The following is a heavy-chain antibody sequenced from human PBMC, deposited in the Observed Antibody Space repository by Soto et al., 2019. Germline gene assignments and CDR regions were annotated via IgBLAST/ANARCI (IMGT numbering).Heavy chain of an antibody. D-gene: IGHD3-22*01. Sequence: ASVKVSCKASGYTFTGYYMHWVRQAPGQGLEWMGWINPNSGGTNYAQKFQGWVTMTRDTSISTAYMELSRLRSDDTAVYYCARGGDLRYYYDSSGFPDYWGQGTLVTGSS. V-gene: IGHV1-2*04. J-gene: IGHJ4*02. CDR2: INPNSGGT. CDR1: GYTFTGYY. CDR3: ARGGDLRYYYDSSGFPDY.